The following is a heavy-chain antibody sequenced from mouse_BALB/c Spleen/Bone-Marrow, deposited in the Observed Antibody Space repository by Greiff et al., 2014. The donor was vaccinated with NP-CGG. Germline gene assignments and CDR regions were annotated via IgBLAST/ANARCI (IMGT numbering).Heavy chain of an antibody. CDR1: GFTFSTYG. J-gene: IGHJ4*01. V-gene: IGHV5-6*01. Sequence: EVQLVESGGDLVKPGGSLKLSCAASGFTFSTYGMSWVRQTPNKGLGGVATISSGGGYTYYPDSVKGRFTISRDNANNTLYLQMSSLKSEDTAMYYCTRQRNWDHYAMDYWGQGTSVTVSS. CDR3: TRQRNWDHYAMDY. D-gene: IGHD4-1*01. CDR2: ISSGGGYT.